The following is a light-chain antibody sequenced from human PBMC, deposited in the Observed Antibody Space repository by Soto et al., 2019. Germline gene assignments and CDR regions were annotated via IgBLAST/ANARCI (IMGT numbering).Light chain of an antibody. V-gene: IGLV2-8*01. Sequence: ALTQPPSASGSPGQSVTISCTGTSSDVGGYNYVSWYQQHPGEAPKLLIYEVSERPSGVPDRFSGSKSGNTASLTVSGLQAEDEADYYCSSYAGSNRVFGTGTKVTVL. CDR3: SSYAGSNRV. J-gene: IGLJ1*01. CDR1: SSDVGGYNY. CDR2: EVS.